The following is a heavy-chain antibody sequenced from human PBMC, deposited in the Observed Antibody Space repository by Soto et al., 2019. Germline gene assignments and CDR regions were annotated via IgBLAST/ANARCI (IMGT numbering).Heavy chain of an antibody. CDR1: GFTFSSYS. Sequence: GGSLRLSCAASGFTFSSYSMNWVRQAPGKGLEWVSFISSSSSTIYYADSVKGRFTISRDNAKNSLFLQMNSLRDEDTAVYYCASPYGDSWYYFDYWGQGTLVTVSS. J-gene: IGHJ4*02. D-gene: IGHD4-17*01. CDR3: ASPYGDSWYYFDY. CDR2: ISSSSSTI. V-gene: IGHV3-48*02.